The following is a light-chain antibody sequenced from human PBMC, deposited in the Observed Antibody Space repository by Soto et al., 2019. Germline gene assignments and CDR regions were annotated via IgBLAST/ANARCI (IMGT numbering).Light chain of an antibody. V-gene: IGKV3-20*01. CDR1: QSVSNNY. Sequence: EIVLTQSPGTLSLSPGERATLSCRASQSVSNNYLAWYQQKPGQAPRRLIYGASNRATGIPDRLSGSGSGTDFTLTISRLEPEDFAVYYCQQYGSSGTFGQGTKVDIK. CDR2: GAS. J-gene: IGKJ1*01. CDR3: QQYGSSGT.